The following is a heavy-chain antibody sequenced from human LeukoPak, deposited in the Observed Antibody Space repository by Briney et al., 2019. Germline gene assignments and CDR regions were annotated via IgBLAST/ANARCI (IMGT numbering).Heavy chain of an antibody. CDR1: GYSFATYW. CDR3: ARGHLSGSYYSGDRWFDP. D-gene: IGHD3-10*01. Sequence: GESLKISCKASGYSFATYWIGWVRQMPGKGLEWMGIIYPGDSDTRYSPSFQGQVTISADKSISTAYLQWSSLKASDTAMYYCARGHLSGSYYSGDRWFDPWGQGTLVTVSS. J-gene: IGHJ5*02. V-gene: IGHV5-51*01. CDR2: IYPGDSDT.